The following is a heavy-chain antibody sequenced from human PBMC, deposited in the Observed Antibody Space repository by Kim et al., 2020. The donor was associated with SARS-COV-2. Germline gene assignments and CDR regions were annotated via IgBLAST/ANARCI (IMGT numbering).Heavy chain of an antibody. CDR2: INGDGSTT. CDR1: GFTFRTYW. V-gene: IGHV3-74*01. CDR3: ARRYYDSRGYYYFDS. D-gene: IGHD3-22*01. J-gene: IGHJ4*02. Sequence: GGSLRLSCAASGFTFRTYWMHWVRQAPGKGLVWVSRINGDGSTTNYADSVKGRFTISRDNAKNTLYLQLNSLRAEDTAVYYCARRYYDSRGYYYFDSWRRSTLVPVST.